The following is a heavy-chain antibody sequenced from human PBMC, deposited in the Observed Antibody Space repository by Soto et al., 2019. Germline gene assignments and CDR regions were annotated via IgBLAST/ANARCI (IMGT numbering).Heavy chain of an antibody. CDR1: GGSISSYY. J-gene: IGHJ6*02. D-gene: IGHD5-12*01. Sequence: QVQLQESGPGLVKPSETLSLTCTVSGGSISSYYWSWIRQPPGKGLEWIGYIYYSGSTNYNPSLKSRVTISVAKSKNQFSMKLSSVTAADTAVYYCARGGMATIRGINYYYYGMDVWGQGTTVTVSS. V-gene: IGHV4-59*01. CDR3: ARGGMATIRGINYYYYGMDV. CDR2: IYYSGST.